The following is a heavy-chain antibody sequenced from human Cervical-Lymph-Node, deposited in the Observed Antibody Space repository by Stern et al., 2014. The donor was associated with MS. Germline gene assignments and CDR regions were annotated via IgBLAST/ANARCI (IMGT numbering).Heavy chain of an antibody. CDR3: VRDSRGPS. CDR1: GFTFTTYS. J-gene: IGHJ5*02. D-gene: IGHD3-10*01. V-gene: IGHV3-21*01. Sequence: VQLVESGGGPVKPGGSLRLSCAASGFTFTTYSMNWIRQAPGKGLEWVSSISSSGRVIYYADSMKGRFTISRDNAKNSLYLQMNSLRAEDTAVYYCVRDSRGPSWGQGTLVTVSS. CDR2: ISSSGRVI.